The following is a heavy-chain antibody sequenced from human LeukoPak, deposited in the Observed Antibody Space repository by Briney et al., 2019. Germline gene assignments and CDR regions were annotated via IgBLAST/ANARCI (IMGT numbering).Heavy chain of an antibody. CDR1: GFTFSSYG. Sequence: GGSLRLSCAASGFTFSSYGMHWVRQAPGKGLEWVAVIWYDGSNKYYADSVKGRFTISRDNSKNTLYLQMNSLRAEDTAVYYCARDSRRYCSSTSCYGRLDYWGQGALVTVSS. CDR2: IWYDGSNK. J-gene: IGHJ4*02. CDR3: ARDSRRYCSSTSCYGRLDY. D-gene: IGHD2-2*01. V-gene: IGHV3-33*01.